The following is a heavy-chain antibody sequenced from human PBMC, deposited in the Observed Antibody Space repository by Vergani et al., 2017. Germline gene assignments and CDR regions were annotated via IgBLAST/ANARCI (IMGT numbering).Heavy chain of an antibody. Sequence: EVQLVESGGGLVKPGGSLRLSCAASGFTFSNAWMSWVRQAPGKGLEWVGRIKSKTDGGTTDYAAPVKGRFTISRDDSKNTLYLQMNSLKTEDTAVYYCTTDRMGVPAAIYYYYYGMDVWGQGTTVTVSS. V-gene: IGHV3-15*01. CDR2: IKSKTDGGTT. CDR3: TTDRMGVPAAIYYYYYGMDV. CDR1: GFTFSNAW. D-gene: IGHD2-2*01. J-gene: IGHJ6*02.